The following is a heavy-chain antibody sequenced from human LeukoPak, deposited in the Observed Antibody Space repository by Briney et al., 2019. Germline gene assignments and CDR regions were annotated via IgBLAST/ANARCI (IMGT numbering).Heavy chain of an antibody. V-gene: IGHV5-51*01. CDR2: IYPGDSDT. D-gene: IGHD3-9*01. CDR1: GYRFTSYW. Sequence: GESLKISCKGSGYRFTSYWIGWVRQMPGKGLEWMGIIYPGDSDTRYSPSFQGQVTISADKSISTAYLQWSSLKASDTAMYYCARNLGTYYDILTGYNYNWFDPWGQGTLVTVSS. CDR3: ARNLGTYYDILTGYNYNWFDP. J-gene: IGHJ5*02.